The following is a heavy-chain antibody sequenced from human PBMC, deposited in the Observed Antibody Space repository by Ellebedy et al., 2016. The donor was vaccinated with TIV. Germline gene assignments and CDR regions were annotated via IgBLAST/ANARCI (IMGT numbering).Heavy chain of an antibody. CDR3: TKYYSDTTAFDY. Sequence: GESLKISXAASGFIFSGSTIHWVRQASGKGLEWVGRIRNKADSYMTTYAASVEGRFTISRDDSENTAYLQMNGLRTEDTAVYYCTKYYSDTTAFDYWGQGALVTVSS. V-gene: IGHV3-73*01. D-gene: IGHD3-10*01. CDR1: GFIFSGST. CDR2: IRNKADSYMT. J-gene: IGHJ4*02.